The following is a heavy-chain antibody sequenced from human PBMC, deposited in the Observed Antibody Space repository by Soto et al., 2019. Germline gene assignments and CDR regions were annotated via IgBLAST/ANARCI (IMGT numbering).Heavy chain of an antibody. Sequence: QVQVVESGGGVVQPGRSLTLSCAVSGFTFSTYGMHWVRQAPGKGLEWVAIISYDGSNKYYADSVMGRFAISRDNSKNTLFLQLNSLRPEDTAVYYCAKDIHAGRDGYHHGADYWGQGTQVTVSS. CDR1: GFTFSTYG. J-gene: IGHJ4*02. D-gene: IGHD5-12*01. CDR3: AKDIHAGRDGYHHGADY. CDR2: ISYDGSNK. V-gene: IGHV3-30*18.